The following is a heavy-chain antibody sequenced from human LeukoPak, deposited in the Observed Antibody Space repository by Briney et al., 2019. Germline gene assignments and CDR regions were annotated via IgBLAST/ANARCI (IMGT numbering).Heavy chain of an antibody. V-gene: IGHV3-23*01. J-gene: IGHJ6*03. CDR3: ARVNGDSRIRFLEWSFYPGGYYYYMDV. CDR1: GFTFRSYG. Sequence: PGGSLRLSCAASGFTFRSYGMSWVRQAPGKGLEWVSAISGSGGSTHYADSVKGRFTISRDNSKNTLYLQMNSLRAEDTAVYYCARVNGDSRIRFLEWSFYPGGYYYYMDVWGKGTTVTVSS. D-gene: IGHD3-3*01. CDR2: ISGSGGST.